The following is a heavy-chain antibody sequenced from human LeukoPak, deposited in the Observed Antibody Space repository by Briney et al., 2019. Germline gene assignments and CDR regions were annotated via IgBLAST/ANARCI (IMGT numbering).Heavy chain of an antibody. CDR1: GGSFSGYY. Sequence: SETLSLTCAVYGGSFSGYYWSWIRQPPGKGLEWIGEINHSGSTNYNPSLKSRVTISVDTSKNQFSLKLSFVSAADTAVYYCATYSSNLGCLDSWGQGTLVTVSS. CDR3: ATYSSNLGCLDS. CDR2: INHSGST. D-gene: IGHD6-13*01. V-gene: IGHV4-34*01. J-gene: IGHJ5*01.